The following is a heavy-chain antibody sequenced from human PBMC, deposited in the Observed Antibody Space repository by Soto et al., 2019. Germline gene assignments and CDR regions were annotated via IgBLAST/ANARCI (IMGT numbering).Heavy chain of an antibody. D-gene: IGHD3-3*01. V-gene: IGHV3-23*01. CDR1: GFTFSSYA. CDR3: ANGAGYDFWSGYYADY. J-gene: IGHJ4*02. Sequence: EVQLLESGGGLVQPGGSLRLSCAASGFTFSSYAMSWVRQAPGKGLEWVSAISGSGGSTYYADSVKGRFTISRDNSKNTLYLQMNSLRAEDTAVYYCANGAGYDFWSGYYADYWGQGTLVTVSS. CDR2: ISGSGGST.